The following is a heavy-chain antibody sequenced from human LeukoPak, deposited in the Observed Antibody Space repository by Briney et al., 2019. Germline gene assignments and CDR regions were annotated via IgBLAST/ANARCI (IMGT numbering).Heavy chain of an antibody. D-gene: IGHD3-22*01. V-gene: IGHV4-34*01. CDR2: INHSGST. J-gene: IGHJ3*02. CDR1: GGSFSGYY. CDR3: ACLTTADAFDI. Sequence: SETLSLTCAVYGGSFSGYYWSWIRQPPGKGLEWIGEINHSGSTNYNPSLKSRVTISVDTSKNQFFLKLSSVTAADTAVYYCACLTTADAFDIWGQGTMVTVSS.